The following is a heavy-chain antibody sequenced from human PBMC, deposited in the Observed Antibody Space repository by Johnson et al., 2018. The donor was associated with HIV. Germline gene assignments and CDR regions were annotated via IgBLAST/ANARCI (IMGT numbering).Heavy chain of an antibody. J-gene: IGHJ3*02. CDR1: GFTFSRYS. Sequence: QVQLVESGGGVVQSGRSLRLSCAASGFTFSRYSMHWVRQAPGKGLEWMAITSYDGSNKYYADSVKGRFTISRDNSKNTLFLQMNSLRDEDTAVYYCARGGWLGYCSSTSCSKDAFDIWGQGTMVTVSS. CDR2: TSYDGSNK. D-gene: IGHD2-2*01. CDR3: ARGGWLGYCSSTSCSKDAFDI. V-gene: IGHV3-30-3*01.